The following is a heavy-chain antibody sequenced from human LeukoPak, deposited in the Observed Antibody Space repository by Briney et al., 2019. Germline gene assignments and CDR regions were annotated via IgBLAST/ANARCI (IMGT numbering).Heavy chain of an antibody. CDR3: ARGRGREYNYGFDY. CDR1: GGSINNYY. CDR2: IYYSGST. V-gene: IGHV4-59*01. Sequence: PSETLSLTCTVSGGSINNYYWSWIRQPPGKGLEWIGYIYYSGSTNYNPSLKSRVTFSVDTSKNHFSLKLSSVTAADTAVYYCARGRGREYNYGFDYWGQGTLVTVSS. J-gene: IGHJ4*02. D-gene: IGHD5-18*01.